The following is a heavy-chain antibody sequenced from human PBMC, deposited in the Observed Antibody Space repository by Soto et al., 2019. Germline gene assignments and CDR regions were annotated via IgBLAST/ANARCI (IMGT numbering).Heavy chain of an antibody. CDR2: IKKAESAK. CDR1: GFTFRSYW. Sequence: EVQLVESGGGLVQPGGSLRLSCEASGFTFRSYWMTWVRQAPGKGLEWVANIKKAESAKSYLDSVRGRFTISRDNAKNLLYLQMNSLRAEDTALYYCARDVSPGSSGLYLDAFDIWGQGTMVTVSS. J-gene: IGHJ3*02. D-gene: IGHD6-25*01. V-gene: IGHV3-7*05. CDR3: ARDVSPGSSGLYLDAFDI.